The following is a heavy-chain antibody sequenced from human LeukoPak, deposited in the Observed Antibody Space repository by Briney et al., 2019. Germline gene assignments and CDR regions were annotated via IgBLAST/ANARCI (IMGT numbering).Heavy chain of an antibody. CDR3: ARDGYCTSTSCSGVPKI. J-gene: IGHJ4*02. CDR2: INPNSGGT. D-gene: IGHD2-2*03. CDR1: GYTFTGYY. Sequence: ASVKVSCKASGYTFTGYYMHWVRQAPGQGLEWMGWINPNSGGTNYAQKFQGRVTLTRDTSNSTAYMELSRLTSDDTAVYYCARDGYCTSTSCSGVPKIWGQGTLVTVSS. V-gene: IGHV1-2*02.